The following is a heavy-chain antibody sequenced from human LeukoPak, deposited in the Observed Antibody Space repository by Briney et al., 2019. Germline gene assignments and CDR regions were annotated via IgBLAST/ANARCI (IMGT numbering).Heavy chain of an antibody. CDR2: ISGSGGST. J-gene: IGHJ4*02. V-gene: IGHV3-23*01. Sequence: GGSLRLSCAASGFTFSSYAMSWVRQAPGKGLEWVSAISGSGGSTYYADSVKGRFTISRDNSKNTLYLQMNSLRAEDTAVYYCAKDGNVYYYGSELSFDYWGQGTLVTVSS. CDR3: AKDGNVYYYGSELSFDY. D-gene: IGHD3-10*01. CDR1: GFTFSSYA.